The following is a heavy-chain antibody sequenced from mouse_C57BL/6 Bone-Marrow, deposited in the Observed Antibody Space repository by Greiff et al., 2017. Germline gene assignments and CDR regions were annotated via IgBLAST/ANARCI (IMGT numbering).Heavy chain of an antibody. CDR1: GFSLSTFGMG. CDR2: IWWDDDK. CDR3: ARIHYYGSSYVEYFDV. D-gene: IGHD1-1*01. J-gene: IGHJ1*03. Sequence: QVTLKESGPGILQPSQTLSLTCSFSGFSLSTFGMGVGWIRQPSGKGLEWLAHIWWDDDKYYNPALKRPLTISKDTSTNQVFLKIANVDTADTATYYCARIHYYGSSYVEYFDVWGTGTTVTVSS. V-gene: IGHV8-8*01.